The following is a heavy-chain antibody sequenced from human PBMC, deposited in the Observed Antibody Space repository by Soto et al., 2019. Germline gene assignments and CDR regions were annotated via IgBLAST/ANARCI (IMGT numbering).Heavy chain of an antibody. Sequence: GGSLRLSCAASGFTFSSYWMHWVRQAPGKGLVWVSRINSDGSSTSYADSVKGRFTISRDNAKNTLYLQMNSLRAEDTAVDYCARDLYGSGSYERGPAASNLSPNWFDPWGQGTLVTVSS. D-gene: IGHD3-10*01. CDR3: ARDLYGSGSYERGPAASNLSPNWFDP. CDR1: GFTFSSYW. J-gene: IGHJ5*02. V-gene: IGHV3-74*01. CDR2: INSDGSST.